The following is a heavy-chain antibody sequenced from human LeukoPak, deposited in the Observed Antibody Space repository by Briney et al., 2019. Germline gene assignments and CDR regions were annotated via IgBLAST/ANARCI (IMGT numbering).Heavy chain of an antibody. CDR1: GFTFGDCW. CDR2: IKRTTDGGPT. Sequence: GGSLRLSCAASGFTFGDCWMSWVRQVPGKGLEWVARIKRTTDGGPTDYAAPEKGRFSISRDDSIHTLYLQMNSLTLEGTAVYYCSAGLGTSDLDYWGQGTLVTVSS. D-gene: IGHD7-27*01. J-gene: IGHJ4*02. CDR3: SAGLGTSDLDY. V-gene: IGHV3-15*01.